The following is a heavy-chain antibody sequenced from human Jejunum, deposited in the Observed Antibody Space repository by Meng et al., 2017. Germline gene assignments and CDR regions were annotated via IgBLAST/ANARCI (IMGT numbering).Heavy chain of an antibody. J-gene: IGHJ2*01. V-gene: IGHV4-61*01. Sequence: QMHEAGSGLLGPSSTLLLSATFSVVSVNIRTYYWSWIRQPPGKGLEWIVYIDNSGSTNYNPSLKSRVIISVDTSKNQFYLQMSSLTAADTAVYYCARAAAGTGFGYFDLWGRGTLVTVSS. CDR1: VVSVNIRTYY. CDR3: ARAAAGTGFGYFDL. D-gene: IGHD6-19*01. CDR2: IDNSGST.